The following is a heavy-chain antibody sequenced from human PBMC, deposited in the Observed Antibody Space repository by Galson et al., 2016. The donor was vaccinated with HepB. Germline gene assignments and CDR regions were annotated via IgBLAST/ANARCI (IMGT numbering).Heavy chain of an antibody. Sequence: LRLSCAASGFTFSTYAMNWVRQAPGSGLEWVAVISYDGNNKYYADSVKGRFTISRDNSKNTLYVQMNSLRADDTAVYYCARERSPTYYNCAMDVWGQGTTVTVSS. J-gene: IGHJ6*02. CDR2: ISYDGNNK. V-gene: IGHV3-30-3*01. CDR3: ARERSPTYYNCAMDV. CDR1: GFTFSTYA.